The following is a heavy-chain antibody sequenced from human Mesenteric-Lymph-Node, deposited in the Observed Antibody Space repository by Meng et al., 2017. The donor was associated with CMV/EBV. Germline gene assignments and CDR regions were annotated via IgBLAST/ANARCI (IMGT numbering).Heavy chain of an antibody. D-gene: IGHD3-16*01. Sequence: SVKVSCKASGFTFSTSAVQWVRQARGQRLEWLGWIVVGSGKTNYAQEFQERVTIATDMSTSTAYMELSSLRSEDTAIYYCAAARGYYYYGMDVWGQGTTVTVSS. CDR1: GFTFSTSA. V-gene: IGHV1-58*01. CDR3: AAARGYYYYGMDV. J-gene: IGHJ6*02. CDR2: IVVGSGKT.